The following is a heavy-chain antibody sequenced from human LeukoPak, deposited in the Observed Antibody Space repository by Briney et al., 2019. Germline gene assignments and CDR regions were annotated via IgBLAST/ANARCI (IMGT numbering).Heavy chain of an antibody. CDR2: INSDGSST. J-gene: IGHJ5*01. D-gene: IGHD2-2*01. CDR1: GFTFSSYW. CDR3: ARGYCSSTSCRASPWFDS. V-gene: IGHV3-74*01. Sequence: PGGSLRLSCAASGFTFSSYWMHWVRQAPGKGLVWVSRINSDGSSTSYADSVKGRFTISRDNAKNTLYLQMNSLRAEDTAVYYCARGYCSSTSCRASPWFDSWGQGTLVTVSS.